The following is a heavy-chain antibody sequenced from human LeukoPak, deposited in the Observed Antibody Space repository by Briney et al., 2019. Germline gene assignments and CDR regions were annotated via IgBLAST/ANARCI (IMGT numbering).Heavy chain of an antibody. CDR2: ISSSSSYI. Sequence: GGSLRLSCAASGFTFSSYSMNCVRQAPGKGLEWVSSISSSSSYIYYADSVKGRFTISRDNAKNSLYLQMNSLRAEDTAVYYCARDLYGDYLVDYWGQGTLVTVSS. J-gene: IGHJ4*02. CDR3: ARDLYGDYLVDY. V-gene: IGHV3-21*01. CDR1: GFTFSSYS. D-gene: IGHD4-17*01.